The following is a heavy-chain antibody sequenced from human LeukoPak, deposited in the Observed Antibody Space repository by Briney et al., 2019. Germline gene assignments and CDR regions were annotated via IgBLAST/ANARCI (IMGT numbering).Heavy chain of an antibody. D-gene: IGHD3-3*01. V-gene: IGHV4-39*01. J-gene: IGHJ5*02. CDR2: IYYSGST. CDR1: GGSISSSSYY. Sequence: SETLSLTCTVSGGSISSSSYYWGWIRQPPGKGLEWIGSIYYSGSTYYNPSLKSRVTISVDTSKNQFSLKLSSVTAADTAVYYCARHWGVVTITQSLNRFDPWGQGTLVTVSS. CDR3: ARHWGVVTITQSLNRFDP.